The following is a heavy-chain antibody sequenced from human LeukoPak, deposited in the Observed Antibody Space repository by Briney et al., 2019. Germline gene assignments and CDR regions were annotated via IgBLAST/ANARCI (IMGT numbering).Heavy chain of an antibody. Sequence: GGSLRLSCEASGLIFSSYWMSWVRQAPGKGLEWVANIKKDGSEMYYVDSVKGRSTISRDNAKNSLYLQMNSLRADDTAVYHCARQETSSYNGAFDIWGQGTMVTVSS. V-gene: IGHV3-7*01. CDR1: GLIFSSYW. CDR2: IKKDGSEM. D-gene: IGHD1-26*01. CDR3: ARQETSSYNGAFDI. J-gene: IGHJ3*02.